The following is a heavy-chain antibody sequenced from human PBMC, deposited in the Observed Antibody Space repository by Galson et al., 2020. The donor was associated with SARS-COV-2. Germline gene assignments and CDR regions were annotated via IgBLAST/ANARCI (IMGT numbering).Heavy chain of an antibody. CDR3: ARELWGKDIRAFDI. D-gene: IGHD2-15*01. CDR1: GGSISSGSYY. CDR2: IYTSGST. V-gene: IGHV4-61*02. J-gene: IGHJ3*02. Sequence: SETLSLTCTVSGGSISSGSYYWSWIRQPAGKGLEWIGRIYTSGSTNYNPSLKSRVTISVDTSKNQFSLKLSSVTAADTAVYYCARELWGKDIRAFDIWGQGTMVTVSS.